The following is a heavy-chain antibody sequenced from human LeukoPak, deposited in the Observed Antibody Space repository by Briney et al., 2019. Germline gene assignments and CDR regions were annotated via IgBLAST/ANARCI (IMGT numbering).Heavy chain of an antibody. J-gene: IGHJ6*02. CDR1: GFTFNDYA. D-gene: IGHD3-10*01. CDR3: AKQIFPDRGVTWYYYGMDV. CDR2: ISWNSGSI. Sequence: GGSLRLSCAASGFTFNDYAMHWVRQAPGKGLEWVSGISWNSGSIGHADSVKGRFTISRDNAKNSLYLQMNSLRAEDTALYYCAKQIFPDRGVTWYYYGMDVWGQGTTVTVSS. V-gene: IGHV3-9*01.